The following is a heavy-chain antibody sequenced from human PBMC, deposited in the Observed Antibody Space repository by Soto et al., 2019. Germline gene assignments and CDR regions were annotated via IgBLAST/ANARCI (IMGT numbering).Heavy chain of an antibody. J-gene: IGHJ5*02. CDR2: INPDNGNT. V-gene: IGHV1-3*01. D-gene: IGHD2-15*01. Sequence: ASVKVSCKASGYTFARYTMNWVRQAPGQRLEWMGWINPDNGNTKSSQKFQDRVIITRDTSASTAYMDLSSLRSEDTAVYYCARGIATGQLDPWGQGTLVTVSS. CDR3: ARGIATGQLDP. CDR1: GYTFARYT.